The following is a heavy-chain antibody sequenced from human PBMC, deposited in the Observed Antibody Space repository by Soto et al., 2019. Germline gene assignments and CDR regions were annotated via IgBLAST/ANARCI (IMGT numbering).Heavy chain of an antibody. V-gene: IGHV4-31*03. D-gene: IGHD3-10*01. CDR2: IYYSGST. CDR3: ARRYGGGFDY. J-gene: IGHJ4*02. CDR1: GGSISSGGYY. Sequence: SETLSLTCTVSGGSISSGGYYCSWIRQHPGKGLEWIGYIYYSGSTYYNPSLKSRVSISVDTSKNQFSLKLSSVTAADTAVYYCARRYGGGFDYWGQGTLVTVSS.